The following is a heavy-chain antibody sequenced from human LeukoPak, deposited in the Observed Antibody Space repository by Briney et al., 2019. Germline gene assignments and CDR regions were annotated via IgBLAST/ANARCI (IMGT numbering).Heavy chain of an antibody. J-gene: IGHJ4*02. V-gene: IGHV4-38-2*01. Sequence: SETLSLTWAVSGYSISSGYYWGCSRQPPGKGVEWIGSIYHSGSTYYNPSLKSRVTISVDTSKTQFSLKLSSVPAADTAVYYCARHGLAASGFFDYWGQGTLLTVSS. CDR3: ARHGLAASGFFDY. D-gene: IGHD6-13*01. CDR2: IYHSGST. CDR1: GYSISSGYY.